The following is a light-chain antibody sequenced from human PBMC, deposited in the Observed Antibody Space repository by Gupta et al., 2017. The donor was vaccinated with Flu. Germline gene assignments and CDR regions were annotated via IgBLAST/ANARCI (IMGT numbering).Light chain of an antibody. CDR2: AAS. J-gene: IGKJ1*01. V-gene: IGKV1-12*01. CDR3: QQAKHLPWT. Sequence: MTQSPSTVSASVGDTVTIICRASQNINNWSAWYQQKPGKSPNLLIYAASRLQSGVPSRFSGSGSDTDFSLTIRGLQPEDFAIYYCQQAKHLPWTFGQGTKVEI. CDR1: QNINNW.